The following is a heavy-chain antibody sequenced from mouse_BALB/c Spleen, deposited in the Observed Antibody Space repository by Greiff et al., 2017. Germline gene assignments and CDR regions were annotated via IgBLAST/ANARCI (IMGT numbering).Heavy chain of an antibody. Sequence: EVHLVESGGGLVKPGGSLKLSCAASGFTFSSYAMSWVRQSPEKRLEWVAEISSGGSYTYYPDTVTGRFTISRDNAKNTLYLEMSSLRSEDTAMYYCARDHYGSSYGYFDVWGAGTTVTVSS. CDR3: ARDHYGSSYGYFDV. CDR1: GFTFSSYA. D-gene: IGHD1-1*01. CDR2: ISSGGSYT. J-gene: IGHJ1*01. V-gene: IGHV5-9-4*01.